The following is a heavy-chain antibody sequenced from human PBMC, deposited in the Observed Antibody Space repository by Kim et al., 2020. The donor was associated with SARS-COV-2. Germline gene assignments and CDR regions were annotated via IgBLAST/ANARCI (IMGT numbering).Heavy chain of an antibody. V-gene: IGHV3-48*03. D-gene: IGHD6-13*01. CDR2: ISSSGSTI. J-gene: IGHJ6*02. Sequence: GGSLRLSCAASGFTFSSYEMNWVRQAPGKGLEWVSYISSSGSTIYYADSVKGRFTISRDNAKNSLYLQMNSLRAEDTAVYYCARDPCSSSYNYYGVDVWGQDTAVTVSS. CDR3: ARDPCSSSYNYYGVDV. CDR1: GFTFSSYE.